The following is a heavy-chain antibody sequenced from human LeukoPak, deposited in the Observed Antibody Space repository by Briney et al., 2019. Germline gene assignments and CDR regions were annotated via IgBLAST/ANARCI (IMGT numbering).Heavy chain of an antibody. CDR2: IYYSGSN. CDR3: ARREDSGSSGYYGL. D-gene: IGHD3-22*01. Sequence: SETLSLTCTVSGGSISSYHWSWIRQPPGKGLEWIGYIYYSGSNNYNPSLKSRVTISVDTSKNQFSLKLSSVTAADTAVYYCARREDSGSSGYYGLWGQGTLVTVSS. J-gene: IGHJ4*02. V-gene: IGHV4-59*08. CDR1: GGSISSYH.